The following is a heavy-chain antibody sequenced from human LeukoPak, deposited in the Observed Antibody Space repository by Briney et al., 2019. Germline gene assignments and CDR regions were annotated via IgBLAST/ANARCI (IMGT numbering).Heavy chain of an antibody. D-gene: IGHD5-18*01. J-gene: IGHJ6*02. CDR1: SGSISSTSYY. CDR3: ARYSYGYRSGRRSYYYYGMDV. V-gene: IGHV4-61*02. CDR2: IYTSGST. Sequence: SETLSLTCSVSSGSISSTSYYWSWIRQPAGKGLEWIGRIYTSGSTNYNPSLKSRVTMSVDTSKNQFSLKLSSVTAADTAVYYCARYSYGYRSGRRSYYYYGMDVWGQGTTVTVSS.